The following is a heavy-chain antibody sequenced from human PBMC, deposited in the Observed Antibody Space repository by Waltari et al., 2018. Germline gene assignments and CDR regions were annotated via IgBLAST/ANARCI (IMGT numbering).Heavy chain of an antibody. V-gene: IGHV4-59*01. Sequence: QVQLQESGPGLVKPSETLSLTCTVSGGSISSYYWSWIRQPPGKGLEWIGYIYYSGSTNDNPSLKSRVTISVDTSKNQFSLKLSSVTAADTAVYYCARGGGTTVVPDYWGQGTLVTVSS. J-gene: IGHJ4*02. CDR1: GGSISSYY. D-gene: IGHD4-17*01. CDR2: IYYSGST. CDR3: ARGGGTTVVPDY.